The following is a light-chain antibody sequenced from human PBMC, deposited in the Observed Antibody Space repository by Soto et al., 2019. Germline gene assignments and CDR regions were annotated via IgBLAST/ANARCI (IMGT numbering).Light chain of an antibody. Sequence: DIQMTQSPSSLSVSIGDRVTITCRASQSISTYLNWYEQKPGKAPNLLIYGASTLQSGVPSRFSGGGSGTYFTLIISGLQPEDFGSYYCQQSYTSPVTFGGGTKVEIK. J-gene: IGKJ4*01. CDR3: QQSYTSPVT. V-gene: IGKV1-39*01. CDR1: QSISTY. CDR2: GAS.